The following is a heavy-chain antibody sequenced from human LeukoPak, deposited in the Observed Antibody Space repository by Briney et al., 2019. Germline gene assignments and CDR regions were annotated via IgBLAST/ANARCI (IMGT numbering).Heavy chain of an antibody. D-gene: IGHD3-3*01. CDR2: IYYSGST. Sequence: SETLSLTCTVSGGSISSYYWGWIRQPPGKGLEWIGSIYYSGSTYYNPSLKSRVTISVDTSKNQFSLKLSSVTAADTAVYYCARTSELDYDFWSGYSVGAFDIWGQGTMVTVSS. CDR3: ARTSELDYDFWSGYSVGAFDI. V-gene: IGHV4-39*01. J-gene: IGHJ3*02. CDR1: GGSISSYY.